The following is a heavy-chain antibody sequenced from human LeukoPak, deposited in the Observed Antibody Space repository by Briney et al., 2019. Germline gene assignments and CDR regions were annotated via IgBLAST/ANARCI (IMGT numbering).Heavy chain of an antibody. J-gene: IGHJ3*02. Sequence: GGSLRLSCAASGFTFSSYSMNWVRQAPGKGLEWVSSISSSSSYIYYADSVKGRFTISRDKAKNSLYLQMNSLRAEDTAVYYCARDHFNYGYAFDIWGQGTMVTVSS. V-gene: IGHV3-21*01. CDR3: ARDHFNYGYAFDI. D-gene: IGHD3-10*01. CDR1: GFTFSSYS. CDR2: ISSSSSYI.